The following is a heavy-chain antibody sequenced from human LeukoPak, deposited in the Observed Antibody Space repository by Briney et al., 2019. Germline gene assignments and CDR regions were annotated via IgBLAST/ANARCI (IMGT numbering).Heavy chain of an antibody. CDR3: ARESSRDCSTTSCYEVFDP. CDR1: GGSISSSSYY. V-gene: IGHV4-39*07. CDR2: IDYSSGST. Sequence: SETLSLTCTVSGGSISSSSYYWGWIRQPPGKGLEWIGTIDYSSGSTYYKPSLKSRVTIAIDASKNQFSLKVSSVTVADSAVYYCARESSRDCSTTSCYEVFDPWGQGTLVTVSS. J-gene: IGHJ5*02. D-gene: IGHD2-2*01.